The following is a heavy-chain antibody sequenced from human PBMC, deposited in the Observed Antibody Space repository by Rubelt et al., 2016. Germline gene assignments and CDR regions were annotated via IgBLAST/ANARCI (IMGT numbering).Heavy chain of an antibody. CDR1: GNHY. CDR2: IYYSGSSGTT. V-gene: IGHV4-61*01. D-gene: IGHD6-13*01. CDR3: ASVDSRSWKYYFDY. Sequence: GNHYWSWVRQPPGTGLEWIGYIYYSGSSGTTNYNPSLKSRVSMAIDTSKNQFSMDLSPVTAADTAVYSCASVDSRSWKYYFDYWGQGTLVTVSS. J-gene: IGHJ4*02.